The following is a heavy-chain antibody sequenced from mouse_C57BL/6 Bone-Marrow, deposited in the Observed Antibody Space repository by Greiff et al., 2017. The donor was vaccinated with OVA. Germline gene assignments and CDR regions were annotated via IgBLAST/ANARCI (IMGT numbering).Heavy chain of an antibody. D-gene: IGHD3-2*02. CDR1: GYTFTSYW. Sequence: QVQLQQPGAELVRPGSSVKLSCKASGYTFTSYWMHWVKQRPIQGLEWIGNIDPSDSETHYNQKFKDKATLTVDKSSSTAYMQLSSLTSEDSAVYYCARDSSGYVRIAYWGQGTLVTVSA. V-gene: IGHV1-52*01. J-gene: IGHJ3*01. CDR3: ARDSSGYVRIAY. CDR2: IDPSDSET.